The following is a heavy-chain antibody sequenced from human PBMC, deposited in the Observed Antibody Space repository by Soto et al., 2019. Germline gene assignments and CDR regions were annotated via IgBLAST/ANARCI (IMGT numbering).Heavy chain of an antibody. D-gene: IGHD3-10*02. CDR2: LYPGDSDT. J-gene: IGHJ4*02. Sequence: PGESLKIACKGSGYSFSSYYIAWVRQMPGKGLEWMGTLYPGDSDTRYSPSFQGHVTISADMDPADTASYYCARLRVDSGGYHFDIWGQGTLVTVSS. CDR1: GYSFSSYY. V-gene: IGHV5-51*01. CDR3: DI.